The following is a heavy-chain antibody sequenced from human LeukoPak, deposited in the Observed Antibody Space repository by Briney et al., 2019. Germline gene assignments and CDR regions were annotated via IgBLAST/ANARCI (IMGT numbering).Heavy chain of an antibody. V-gene: IGHV1-8*01. D-gene: IGHD3-9*01. CDR1: GYTFTSYD. J-gene: IGHJ6*02. CDR2: MNPNSGNT. CDR3: ARRYFDWLSPYYYYGMDV. Sequence: ASVKVSCKASGYTFTSYDINWVRQATGQGLEWMGWMNPNSGNTGYAQKFQGRVTMTRNTSLSTAYMELSSLRSEDTAVYYCARRYFDWLSPYYYYGMDVWGQGTTVTVSS.